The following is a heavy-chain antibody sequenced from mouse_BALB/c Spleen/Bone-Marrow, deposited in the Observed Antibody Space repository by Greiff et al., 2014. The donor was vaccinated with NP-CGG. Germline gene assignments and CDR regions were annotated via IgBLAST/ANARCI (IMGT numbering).Heavy chain of an antibody. CDR2: IRNKPNGYTT. Sequence: EVQLVESGGGLVQPGGSLRLSCATSGFTFTDYYMSWVRQPPGKALEWLGFIRNKPNGYTTEYSASVKGRFTISRDNSQSILYLQMNTLRAEDSATYYCARDGYGRGYWGQGTTLTVSS. D-gene: IGHD1-1*01. CDR1: GFTFTDYY. CDR3: ARDGYGRGY. V-gene: IGHV7-3*02. J-gene: IGHJ2*01.